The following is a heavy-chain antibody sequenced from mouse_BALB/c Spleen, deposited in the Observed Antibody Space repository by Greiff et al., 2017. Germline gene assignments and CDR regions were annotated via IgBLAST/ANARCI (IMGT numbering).Heavy chain of an antibody. CDR3: ARPIYDGYYFAY. D-gene: IGHD2-3*01. V-gene: IGHV14-3*02. Sequence: VQLQQSGAELVKPGASVKLSCTASGFNIKDTYMHWVKQRPEQGLEWIGRIDPANGNTKYDPKFQGKATITADTSSNTAYLQLSSLTSEDTAVYYCARPIYDGYYFAYWGQGTLVTVSA. J-gene: IGHJ3*01. CDR2: IDPANGNT. CDR1: GFNIKDTY.